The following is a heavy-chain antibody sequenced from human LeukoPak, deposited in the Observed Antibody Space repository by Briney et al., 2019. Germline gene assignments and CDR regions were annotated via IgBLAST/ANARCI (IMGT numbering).Heavy chain of an antibody. CDR3: ARQIVVVPTYYFDY. CDR2: IYYSGST. D-gene: IGHD3-22*01. CDR1: GGSISSYY. V-gene: IGHV4-59*08. Sequence: SETLSLTCTVSGGSISSYYWSWIRQPPGEGLEWIGYIYYSGSTNYNPSLKSRVTISVDTSKNQFSLKLSSVTAADTAVYYCARQIVVVPTYYFDYWGQGTLVTVSS. J-gene: IGHJ4*02.